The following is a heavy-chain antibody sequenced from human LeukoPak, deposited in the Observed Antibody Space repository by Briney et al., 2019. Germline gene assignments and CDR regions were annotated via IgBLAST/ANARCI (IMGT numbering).Heavy chain of an antibody. V-gene: IGHV4-59*08. Sequence: LETLSLTCEVSGGSIRSYYWSWVRQPPGKGLELIGYIYYSGSTSYNPSLKSRVTISVDTSKNQFSLKLSSVTAADTAVYYCARLAGTTSFFDSWGQGTLVTVSS. CDR3: ARLAGTTSFFDS. J-gene: IGHJ4*02. CDR1: GGSIRSYY. D-gene: IGHD1-7*01. CDR2: IYYSGST.